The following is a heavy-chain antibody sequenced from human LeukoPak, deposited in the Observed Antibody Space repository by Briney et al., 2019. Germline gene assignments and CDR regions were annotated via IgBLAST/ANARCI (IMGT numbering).Heavy chain of an antibody. V-gene: IGHV3-30*01. Sequence: GGSLRLSCAASGFTFSSYTMHWVRQAPGKGLEWVAVISYDGSDKYYADSVKGRYTISRDDSKNTLYLQMNSLRAEDTAVYYCAREGYSNRWFDPWGQGTLVTVSS. D-gene: IGHD4-11*01. CDR2: ISYDGSDK. CDR3: AREGYSNRWFDP. J-gene: IGHJ5*02. CDR1: GFTFSSYT.